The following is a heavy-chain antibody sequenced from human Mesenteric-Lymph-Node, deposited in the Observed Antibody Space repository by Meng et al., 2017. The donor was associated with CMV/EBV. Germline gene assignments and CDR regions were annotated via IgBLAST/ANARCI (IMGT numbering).Heavy chain of an antibody. CDR2: TYYRSKWYN. CDR3: ARDFTSYGSGMASYHGMDV. J-gene: IGHJ6*02. V-gene: IGHV6-1*01. CDR1: GDSVSSNSAA. D-gene: IGHD3-10*01. Sequence: CAISGDSVSSNSAAWNWIRQSPSRGLEWLGRTYYRSKWYNDYAVSVKSRITINPDTSKNQFSLQLNSVTPEDTAVYYCARDFTSYGSGMASYHGMDVWGQGTTVTVSS.